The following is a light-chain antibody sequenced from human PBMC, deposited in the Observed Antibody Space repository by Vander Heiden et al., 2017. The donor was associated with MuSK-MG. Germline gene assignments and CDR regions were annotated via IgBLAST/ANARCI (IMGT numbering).Light chain of an antibody. CDR1: SSNIGSNY. CDR3: AAWDDSLSGWV. J-gene: IGLJ3*02. CDR2: SNN. V-gene: IGLV1-47*02. Sequence: SVLTQPPSASGTPGQRVTISCSGSSSNIGSNYVYWYQQLPGTAPKLLIYSNNQRPSGVPDRFSGSKSGTSASLAISGLRSEDEADYYWAAWDDSLSGWVFGGGTKLTVL.